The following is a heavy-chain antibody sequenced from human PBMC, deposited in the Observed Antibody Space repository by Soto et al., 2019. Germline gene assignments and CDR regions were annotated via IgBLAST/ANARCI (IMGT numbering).Heavy chain of an antibody. V-gene: IGHV4-59*01. Sequence: SETLSLTCTVSGGSISSYYWSWIRQPPGKGLEWIGYIYYSGSTNYNPSLKSRVTISGATSRNQFSLKLSSVTAADTAVYYCARGAYDYQTYMDVWGKGTTVTVSS. CDR2: IYYSGST. D-gene: IGHD4-17*01. J-gene: IGHJ6*03. CDR1: GGSISSYY. CDR3: ARGAYDYQTYMDV.